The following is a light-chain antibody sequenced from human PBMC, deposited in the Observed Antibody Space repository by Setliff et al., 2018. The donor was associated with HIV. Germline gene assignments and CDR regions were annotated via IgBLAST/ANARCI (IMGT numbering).Light chain of an antibody. CDR3: SSYTSITTYV. V-gene: IGLV2-18*02. CDR1: SSDVGSYNR. CDR2: EVS. Sequence: QSALSQPPSVSGSPEQSVTISCTGTSSDVGSYNRVSWYQQPPGTAPQLMIYEVSIRPSGIPDRFAGSKSGNTASLTISGLQPEDEADYYCSSYTSITTYVFGTGTKVTVL. J-gene: IGLJ1*01.